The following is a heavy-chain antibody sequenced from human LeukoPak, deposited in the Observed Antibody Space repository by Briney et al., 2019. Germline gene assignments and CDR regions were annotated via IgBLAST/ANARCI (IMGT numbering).Heavy chain of an antibody. Sequence: ASVKVSCKASGYTFTGYYIHWVRQAPGQGLEWMGWINPKSGGTNYAQKFQGRVTMTRDTSINTAYMELSRLRSGDTAVYYCARGGDYYDSSGYYDDAFDIWGQGTMVTVSS. CDR3: ARGGDYYDSSGYYDDAFDI. V-gene: IGHV1-2*02. CDR1: GYTFTGYY. CDR2: INPKSGGT. D-gene: IGHD3-22*01. J-gene: IGHJ3*02.